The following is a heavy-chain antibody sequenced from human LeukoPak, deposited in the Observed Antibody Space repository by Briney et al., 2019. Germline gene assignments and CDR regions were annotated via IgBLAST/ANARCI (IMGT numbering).Heavy chain of an antibody. V-gene: IGHV5-51*01. Sequence: KPGESLKISCKGSGYSFTNYWIGWVRQMPGKGLEWMGIIYPGDSDTRYSPSFQGQVTISADKSISTAYLQWSSLKASDTAMYYCARQEITFGGVIVLFDYWGQGTLVTVSS. CDR3: ARQEITFGGVIVLFDY. J-gene: IGHJ4*02. CDR2: IYPGDSDT. D-gene: IGHD3-16*02. CDR1: GYSFTNYW.